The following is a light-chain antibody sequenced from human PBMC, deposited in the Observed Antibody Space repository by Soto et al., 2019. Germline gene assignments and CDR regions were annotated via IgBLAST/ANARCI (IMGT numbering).Light chain of an antibody. CDR2: GAS. CDR1: QSVSSN. J-gene: IGKJ4*01. Sequence: EVVMTQSPATLSVSPGGRATLSCRASQSVSSNLAWYQQKPGQAPRLLIYGASSRATGIPDRFSGSGSGTDFTLTISRLEPEDFAVYYCQQYGSSPLTFGGGTKVDIK. CDR3: QQYGSSPLT. V-gene: IGKV3-20*01.